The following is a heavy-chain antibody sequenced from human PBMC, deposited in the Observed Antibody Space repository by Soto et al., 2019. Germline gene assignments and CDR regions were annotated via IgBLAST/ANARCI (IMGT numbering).Heavy chain of an antibody. CDR1: GFTFSSYA. Sequence: EVQLLESGGGLVQPGGSLRLSCAASGFTFSSYAMSWGRQAPGKGMEWVSTISGSGGSTYYADAVKGRFTISRDNYKNTLYLPMNSTTAADTAVYYCAKDTGLGGTGSLCFDYWGQGTLVTVSS. D-gene: IGHD1-1*01. J-gene: IGHJ4*02. CDR3: AKDTGLGGTGSLCFDY. CDR2: ISGSGGST. V-gene: IGHV3-23*01.